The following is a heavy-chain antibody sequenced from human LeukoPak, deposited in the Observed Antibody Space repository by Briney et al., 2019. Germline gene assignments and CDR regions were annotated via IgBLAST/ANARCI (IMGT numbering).Heavy chain of an antibody. Sequence: PSETLSLTCTVSGGSINYYYWMWIRQPPGKGLEWIGYILYGGSTSYTPSLKSRVTISVDTSKNQVSLKLSSVTAADTAVYYCARVSLTMIFNYWGQGTLVTVSS. V-gene: IGHV4-59*01. D-gene: IGHD3-22*01. J-gene: IGHJ4*02. CDR3: ARVSLTMIFNY. CDR1: GGSINYYY. CDR2: ILYGGST.